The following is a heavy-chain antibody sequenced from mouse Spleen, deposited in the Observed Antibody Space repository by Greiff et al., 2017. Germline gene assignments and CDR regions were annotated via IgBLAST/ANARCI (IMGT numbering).Heavy chain of an antibody. CDR2: ISSGGSYT. D-gene: IGHD1-1*01. V-gene: IGHV5-6*01. CDR3: ARHITTGAMDY. CDR1: GFTFSSYG. J-gene: IGHJ4*01. Sequence: EVKLVESGGDLVKPGGSLKLSCAASGFTFSSYGMSWVRQTPDKRLEWVATISSGGSYTYYPDSVKGRFTISRDNAKNTLYLQMSSLKSEDTAMYYCARHITTGAMDYWGQGTSVTVSS.